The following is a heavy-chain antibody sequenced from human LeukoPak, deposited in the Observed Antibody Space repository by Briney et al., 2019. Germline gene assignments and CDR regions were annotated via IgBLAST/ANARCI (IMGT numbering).Heavy chain of an antibody. CDR2: INPSGGST. D-gene: IGHD2-15*01. Sequence: ASVKVSCKASGYTFTSYYMHWVRQAPGQGPEWMGIINPSGGSTSYAQKFQGRVTMTRDTSTSTVYMELSSLRSEDTTVYYCARGVVVVADAFDIWGQGTMVTVSS. V-gene: IGHV1-46*01. J-gene: IGHJ3*02. CDR3: ARGVVVVADAFDI. CDR1: GYTFTSYY.